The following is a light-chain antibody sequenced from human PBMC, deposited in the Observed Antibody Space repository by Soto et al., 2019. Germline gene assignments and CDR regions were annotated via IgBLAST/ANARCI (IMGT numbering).Light chain of an antibody. CDR2: EVN. Sequence: QSALTQPPSASGSPGQSVTISCTGTSSDVGGYNYVSWYQQHPGKAPKLMIYEVNKRPSGVPDRLSGSKSANTASLTVSGLQAEDEADYYCSSYAGSNNFRVFGTGTKLTVL. J-gene: IGLJ1*01. CDR1: SSDVGGYNY. CDR3: SSYAGSNNFRV. V-gene: IGLV2-8*01.